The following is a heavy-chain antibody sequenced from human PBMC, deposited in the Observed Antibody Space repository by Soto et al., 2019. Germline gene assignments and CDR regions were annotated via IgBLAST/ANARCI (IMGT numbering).Heavy chain of an antibody. Sequence: EVQLVESGGGLVKPGGFLRLSCAASGFTFSSYNLNWVRQAPGKGLEWVSSISSSSTYIYYADSVKGRFTISSANARNSLYLQVNSGRAEDTAVYDCARGWLRDPWVHWGQGTLGSVSS. V-gene: IGHV3-21*01. D-gene: IGHD5-12*01. CDR2: ISSSSTYI. CDR3: ARGWLRDPWVH. J-gene: IGHJ4*02. CDR1: GFTFSSYN.